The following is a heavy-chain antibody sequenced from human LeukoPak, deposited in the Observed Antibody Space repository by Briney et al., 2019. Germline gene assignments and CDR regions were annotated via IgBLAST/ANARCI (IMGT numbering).Heavy chain of an antibody. CDR3: ARLVGDSAGY. J-gene: IGHJ4*02. CDR2: INHSGST. Sequence: SETLSLTCAVYGGSFSGYYWSWIRQPPGKGLEWIGEINHSGSTNYNPSLKSRVTISVDTSKNQFSLKLSSVTAADTAVYYCARLVGDSAGYRGQGTLVTVSS. CDR1: GGSFSGYY. D-gene: IGHD1-26*01. V-gene: IGHV4-34*01.